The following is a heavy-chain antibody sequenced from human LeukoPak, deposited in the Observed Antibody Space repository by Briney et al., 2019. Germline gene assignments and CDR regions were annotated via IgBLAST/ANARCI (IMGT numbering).Heavy chain of an antibody. V-gene: IGHV1-18*01. D-gene: IGHD6-13*01. CDR1: DTFTSYG. J-gene: IGHJ4*02. Sequence: ASVKVSCKASDTFTSYGISWVRQAPGQGLEWMGWINPYNGNTNYAQKLQGRVTMTTDTSTSTAYMELRSLRSDDTAVYYCARVAAADYFDYWGQGTLVTVSS. CDR3: ARVAAADYFDY. CDR2: INPYNGNT.